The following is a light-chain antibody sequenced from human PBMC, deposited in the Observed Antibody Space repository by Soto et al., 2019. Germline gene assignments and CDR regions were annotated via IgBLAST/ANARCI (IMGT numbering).Light chain of an antibody. CDR1: SSDVGGYDY. Sequence: QSVLTQPRSVSGAPGQSVTLSCTGTSSDVGGYDYVSWYQQHPDKAPKLIIYDVSRRPSGVPDRFSGSKSDNTASLTISGLKAEDDADYYCCSYAGNSRVFGTGTKLTVL. V-gene: IGLV2-11*01. CDR2: DVS. J-gene: IGLJ1*01. CDR3: CSYAGNSRV.